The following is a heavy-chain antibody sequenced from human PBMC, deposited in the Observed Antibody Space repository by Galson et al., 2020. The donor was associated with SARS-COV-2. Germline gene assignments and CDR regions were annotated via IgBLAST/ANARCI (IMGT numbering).Heavy chain of an antibody. CDR2: ISSSSSYT. CDR1: GFTFSDYY. CDR3: AREGYSNPPGYP. V-gene: IGHV3-11*05. D-gene: IGHD6-13*01. J-gene: IGHJ5*02. Sequence: KIGESLKISCAASGFTFSDYYMSWIRQAPGKGLEWVSYISSSSSYTNYADSVKGRFTISRDNAKNSLYLQMNSLRAEDTAVYYCAREGYSNPPGYPWGQGTLVTVSS.